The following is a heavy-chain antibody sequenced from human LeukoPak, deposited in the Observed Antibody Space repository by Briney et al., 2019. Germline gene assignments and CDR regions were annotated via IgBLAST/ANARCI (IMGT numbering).Heavy chain of an antibody. CDR1: GGSISSSNW. D-gene: IGHD6-13*01. CDR3: AKDPTGYSSSLL. CDR2: IYHSGST. J-gene: IGHJ4*02. Sequence: SETLSLTCAVSGGSISSSNWWSWVRQPPGKGLEWIGEIYHSGSTNYNPSLKSRVTISVDKSKNQFSLKLSSVTAADTAVYYCAKDPTGYSSSLLWGQGTLVTVSS. V-gene: IGHV4-4*02.